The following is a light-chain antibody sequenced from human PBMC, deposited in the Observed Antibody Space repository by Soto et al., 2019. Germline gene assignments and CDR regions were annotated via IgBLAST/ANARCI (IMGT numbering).Light chain of an antibody. J-gene: IGLJ1*01. CDR3: TSYATGSAYV. Sequence: QSVLTQPPSVSGSPGQSDTISCTGTSSDVGGYNRVSWYQQPPGKAPKLLIYDVSNRPSGGSTRFSGSKSGNTASLTISGLQAEDEADYYCTSYATGSAYVFGPGTKLTVL. V-gene: IGLV2-18*02. CDR1: SSDVGGYNR. CDR2: DVS.